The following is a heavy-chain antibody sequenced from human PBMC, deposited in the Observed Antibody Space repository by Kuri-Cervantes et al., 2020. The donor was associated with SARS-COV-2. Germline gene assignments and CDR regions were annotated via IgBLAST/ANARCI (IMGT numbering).Heavy chain of an antibody. CDR2: IYTSGST. D-gene: IGHD3-22*01. J-gene: IGHJ4*02. CDR3: ARVGLWAERSGYYYYFDY. CDR1: GGSISSYY. Sequence: GSLRLSCTVSGGSISSYYWSWIRQPAGKGLEWIGRIYTSGSTNYNPSLKSRVTMSVDTSKNQFSLKLSSVTAADTAVYYCARVGLWAERSGYYYYFDYWGQGTLVTVSS. V-gene: IGHV4-4*07.